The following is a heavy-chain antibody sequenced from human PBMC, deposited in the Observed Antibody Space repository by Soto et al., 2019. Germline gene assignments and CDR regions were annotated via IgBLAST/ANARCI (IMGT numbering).Heavy chain of an antibody. CDR2: IYPGDSDT. CDR1: GYSFTSYW. J-gene: IGHJ6*02. CDR3: ARTLSIAVAGMVVGYYYGMDV. D-gene: IGHD6-19*01. Sequence: GESLKISCKGSGYSFTSYWIGLVRQMPGKGLEWVGIIYPGDSDTRYSPSFQGQVTISADKSISTAYLQWSSLKASDTAMYYCARTLSIAVAGMVVGYYYGMDVWGQGTTVTVSS. V-gene: IGHV5-51*01.